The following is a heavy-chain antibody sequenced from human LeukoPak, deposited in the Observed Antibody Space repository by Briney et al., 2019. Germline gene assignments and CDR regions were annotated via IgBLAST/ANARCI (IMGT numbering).Heavy chain of an antibody. D-gene: IGHD2-2*02. CDR1: GFTFSGSA. V-gene: IGHV3-73*01. Sequence: GGSLRLSCAASGFTFSGSAMHWVRQASGKGLEWVGRIRSKANSYATAYAASVKGRFTISRDDSKNTAYLQMNSLKTEDTAVYYCTRGTRYCSSTSCYRSDYYMDVWGKGTTVTVSS. J-gene: IGHJ6*03. CDR2: IRSKANSYAT. CDR3: TRGTRYCSSTSCYRSDYYMDV.